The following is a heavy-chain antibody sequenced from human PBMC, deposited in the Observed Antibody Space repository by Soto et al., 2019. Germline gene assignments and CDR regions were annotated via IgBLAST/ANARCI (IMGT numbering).Heavy chain of an antibody. CDR3: ARQGGYTARPNDAFDI. V-gene: IGHV4-39*01. J-gene: IGHJ3*02. D-gene: IGHD1-26*01. CDR1: GGSISSSSYY. CDR2: IYYSGST. Sequence: PSETLSLTCTVSGGSISSSSYYWGWIRQPPGKGLEWIGSIYYSGSTYYNPSLKSRVTISVDTSKNQFSLKLSSVTAADTAVYYRARQGGYTARPNDAFDIWGQGTMVTVSS.